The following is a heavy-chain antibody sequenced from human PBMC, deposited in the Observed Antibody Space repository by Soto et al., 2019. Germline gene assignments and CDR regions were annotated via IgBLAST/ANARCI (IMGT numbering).Heavy chain of an antibody. Sequence: QLQLQESGPGLVKPSETLSLTCTVSGGSIPSNAYYWGWIRQPPGKGLEWLGYIYYSGSASYNPSLKSRVTISVDTSKNQFSLKLSSVTAADTAVYYCARRPKRGSYSWCFDYWGQGTLVTVSS. J-gene: IGHJ4*02. CDR1: GGSIPSNAYY. V-gene: IGHV4-39*01. CDR2: IYYSGSA. CDR3: ARRPKRGSYSWCFDY. D-gene: IGHD1-26*01.